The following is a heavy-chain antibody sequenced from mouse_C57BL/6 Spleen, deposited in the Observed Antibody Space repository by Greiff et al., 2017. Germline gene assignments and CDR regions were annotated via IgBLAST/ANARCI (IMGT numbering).Heavy chain of an antibody. V-gene: IGHV1-52*01. CDR3: ARGDYGSSYVSYYFDY. CDR2: IDPSDSET. Sequence: VQLQQPGAELVRPGSSVKLSCKASGYTFTSYWMHWVKQRPIQGLEWIGNIDPSDSETHYNQKFKDKATLTVDKSSSTAYMQLSSLTSEDSAVYYCARGDYGSSYVSYYFDYWGQGTTLTASS. J-gene: IGHJ2*01. CDR1: GYTFTSYW. D-gene: IGHD1-1*01.